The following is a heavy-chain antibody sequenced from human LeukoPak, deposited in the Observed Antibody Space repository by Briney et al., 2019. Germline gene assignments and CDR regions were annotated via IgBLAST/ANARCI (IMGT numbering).Heavy chain of an antibody. Sequence: SETLSLTCTVSGGSISSYYWSWIRQPPGKGLEWIGYIYYSGSTNYNPSLKSRVTISVDTSKNQFSLRLTSVTAADTAVYYCAKYGDHWNYFDYWGQGTLVTVSS. V-gene: IGHV4-59*01. J-gene: IGHJ4*02. CDR3: AKYGDHWNYFDY. D-gene: IGHD4-17*01. CDR2: IYYSGST. CDR1: GGSISSYY.